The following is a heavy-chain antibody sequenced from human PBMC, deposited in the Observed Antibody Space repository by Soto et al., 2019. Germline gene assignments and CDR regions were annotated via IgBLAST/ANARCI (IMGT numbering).Heavy chain of an antibody. D-gene: IGHD1-1*01. J-gene: IGHJ5*02. Sequence: SETLSLTCTISGASISGFYWSWIRKSAGKGLEWIGRIYATGTTDYNPSLKSRVMMSVDTSKKQFSLKLRSVTAADTAVYYCVRDGTKTLRDWFDPWGQGISVTVPS. CDR1: GASISGFY. CDR2: IYATGTT. CDR3: VRDGTKTLRDWFDP. V-gene: IGHV4-4*07.